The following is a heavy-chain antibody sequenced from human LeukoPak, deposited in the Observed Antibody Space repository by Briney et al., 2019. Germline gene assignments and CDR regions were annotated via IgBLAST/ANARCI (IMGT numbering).Heavy chain of an antibody. CDR2: IWYDGSNK. D-gene: IGHD6-19*01. CDR3: ARDGPTTYSSGWFLFDY. J-gene: IGHJ4*02. Sequence: PGGSLRLSCAGSGFTFSSYGMHWVRQAPGKGLEWVAVIWYDGSNKYYADSVKGRFTISRDNSKNTLYLQMDSLRAEDTAVYYCARDGPTTYSSGWFLFDYWGQGTLVTVSS. V-gene: IGHV3-33*01. CDR1: GFTFSSYG.